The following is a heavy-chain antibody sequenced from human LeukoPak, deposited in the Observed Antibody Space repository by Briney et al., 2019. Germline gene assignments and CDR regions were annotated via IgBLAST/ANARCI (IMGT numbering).Heavy chain of an antibody. CDR3: ASDSSGYYYIDY. Sequence: SETLSLTCTVSGGSISSSSYYCGWIRQPPGKGLEWIGNIYYSGSTYYNPSLKSRVTIAVDTSKSQFSLKLSSVTAADTAVYYCASDSSGYYYIDYWGQGTLVTVSS. V-gene: IGHV4-39*07. CDR1: GGSISSSSYY. CDR2: IYYSGST. D-gene: IGHD3-22*01. J-gene: IGHJ4*02.